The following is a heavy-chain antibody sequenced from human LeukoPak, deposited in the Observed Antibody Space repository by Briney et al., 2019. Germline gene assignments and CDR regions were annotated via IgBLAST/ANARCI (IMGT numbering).Heavy chain of an antibody. CDR1: GYTFTDYY. V-gene: IGHV1-2*06. CDR2: INPNSGDT. J-gene: IGHJ3*02. CDR3: ARRRSRAFDI. Sequence: ASVKVSCKASGYTFTDYYIHWVRQAPGQGLEWMGRINPNSGDTNYAQNFQGRVIMTRDTSISTAYMELSRLRSDDTAVYYCARRRSRAFDIWGQGTMVTVSS. D-gene: IGHD5-24*01.